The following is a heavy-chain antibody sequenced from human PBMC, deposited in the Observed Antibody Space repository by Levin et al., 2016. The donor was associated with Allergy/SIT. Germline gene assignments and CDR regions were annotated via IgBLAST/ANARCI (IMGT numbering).Heavy chain of an antibody. CDR2: IYYSGST. Sequence: GSLRLSCTVSGGSVSSGSYYWSWIRQPPGKGLEWIGYIYYSGSTNYNPSLKSRVTISVDTSKNQFSLKLSSVTAADTAVYYCARAIWFGDNWFDPWGQGTLVTVSS. J-gene: IGHJ5*02. CDR1: GGSVSSGSYY. V-gene: IGHV4-61*01. CDR3: ARAIWFGDNWFDP. D-gene: IGHD3-10*01.